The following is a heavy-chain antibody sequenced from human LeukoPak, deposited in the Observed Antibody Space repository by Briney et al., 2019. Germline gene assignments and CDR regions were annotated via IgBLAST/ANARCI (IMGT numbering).Heavy chain of an antibody. CDR3: AKDSSAMIAWDY. J-gene: IGHJ4*02. V-gene: IGHV3-7*03. CDR2: IKQDGSER. Sequence: GGSLRLSCAASGFTFSSFWMSWVRQAPGKGLEWVANIKQDGSERYYLDSVKGRFTISRDNAKNSLYLQMNSLRAEDTAVYYCAKDSSAMIAWDYWGQGTLVTVSS. D-gene: IGHD3-22*01. CDR1: GFTFSSFW.